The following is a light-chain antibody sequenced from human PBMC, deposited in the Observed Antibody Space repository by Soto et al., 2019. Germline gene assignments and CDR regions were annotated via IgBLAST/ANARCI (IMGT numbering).Light chain of an antibody. V-gene: IGLV1-44*01. CDR1: SSNIVSNT. J-gene: IGLJ2*01. CDR2: SNN. Sequence: QSVLTQPPSASGTPGQRVTISCSGSSSNIVSNTVNWYQQLPGTAPKLVIYSNNQRPSGVPDRFSGSKSGTSASLAISGLQSEDEADYYCVAWDDSLNGYVVFGGGTKVTVL. CDR3: VAWDDSLNGYVV.